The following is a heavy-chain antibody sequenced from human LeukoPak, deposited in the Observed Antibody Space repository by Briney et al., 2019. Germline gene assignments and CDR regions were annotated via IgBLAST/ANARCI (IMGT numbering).Heavy chain of an antibody. CDR2: IWDDGNNK. V-gene: IGHV3-33*01. CDR3: ARDNGEWRLNWFDH. Sequence: GGSLRLSCAASGFTFTTYVMHWVRQAPAKGLDWVALIWDDGNNKYYADSVKGRFTISRDNSKNTLYLQMNSLRAEDTAVYYCARDNGEWRLNWFDHWGQGTLVTVSS. CDR1: GFTFTTYV. D-gene: IGHD2-8*01. J-gene: IGHJ5*02.